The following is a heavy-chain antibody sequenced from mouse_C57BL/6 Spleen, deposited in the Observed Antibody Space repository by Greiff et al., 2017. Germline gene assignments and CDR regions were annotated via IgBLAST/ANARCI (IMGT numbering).Heavy chain of an antibody. CDR3: AREGAYGNWYFDV. V-gene: IGHV1-54*01. D-gene: IGHD2-1*01. CDR1: GYAFTNYL. Sequence: QVQLQQSGAELVRPGTSVKVSCKASGYAFTNYLIEWVKQRPGQGLEWIGVINPGSGGTNYNEKFKGKATLTADKSSSTAYMQLSSLTSEDSAVYFCAREGAYGNWYFDVWGTGTTVTVSS. J-gene: IGHJ1*03. CDR2: INPGSGGT.